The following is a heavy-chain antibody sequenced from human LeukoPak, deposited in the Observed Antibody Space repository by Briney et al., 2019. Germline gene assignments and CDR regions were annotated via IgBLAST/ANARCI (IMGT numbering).Heavy chain of an antibody. D-gene: IGHD1-26*01. CDR3: AKPSGSGVDY. Sequence: PGGSLRLSCAASGFTFSNYAMHWVRQAPGKGLEWVAFIRYDGSHEYYADSVKGRFTISRDNSKNTLYLQMNSVRSEDTALYYCAKPSGSGVDYWGQGTRVTVSS. J-gene: IGHJ4*01. CDR2: IRYDGSHE. V-gene: IGHV3-30*02. CDR1: GFTFSNYA.